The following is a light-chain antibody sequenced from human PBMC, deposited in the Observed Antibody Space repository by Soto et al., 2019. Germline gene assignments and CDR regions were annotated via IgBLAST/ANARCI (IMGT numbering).Light chain of an antibody. V-gene: IGLV2-23*01. CDR1: SSDVGSYHL. CDR3: SSYAGSGTSDVV. CDR2: EGT. Sequence: QSVLTQPASVSGSPGQSITISCTGTSSDVGSYHLVSWYQQYPGKAPKLMIYEGTKRPSGVSDRFSGSKSGNTASLTISGLQAEDEADYYCSSYAGSGTSDVVFGGGTQLTVL. J-gene: IGLJ2*01.